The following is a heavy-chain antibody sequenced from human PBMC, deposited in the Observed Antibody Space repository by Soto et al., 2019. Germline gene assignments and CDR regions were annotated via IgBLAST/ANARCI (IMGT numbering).Heavy chain of an antibody. D-gene: IGHD2-15*01. J-gene: IGHJ6*02. CDR2: IKSQADGGTT. Sequence: GGPLRLSCAASVFNFSNAWMSWVRQAPGKGLEWDGRIKSQADGGTTDYAAPVKGRFTISRDDSKNTLYLQLNSLKTEDTAVYYCTTVAGYCSGARCPVWGQGTTVTVSS. CDR1: VFNFSNAW. V-gene: IGHV3-15*01. CDR3: TTVAGYCSGARCPV.